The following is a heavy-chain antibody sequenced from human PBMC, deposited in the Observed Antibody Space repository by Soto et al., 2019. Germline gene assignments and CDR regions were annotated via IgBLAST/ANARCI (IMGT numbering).Heavy chain of an antibody. CDR3: ALSRYDFWSSTWLFGSS. D-gene: IGHD3-3*01. CDR1: GFTLSTRGVG. CDR2: ISWDDDK. J-gene: IGHJ5*02. Sequence: QITLKESGPTLVKPTQTLTLTCTFSGFTLSTRGVGVAWIRQPPGKALEWLALISWDDDKRYSPSLKSRLTITKDTSKDQVVLTMTNMDPVDTATYYCALSRYDFWSSTWLFGSSWGQGTLVTVSS. V-gene: IGHV2-5*02.